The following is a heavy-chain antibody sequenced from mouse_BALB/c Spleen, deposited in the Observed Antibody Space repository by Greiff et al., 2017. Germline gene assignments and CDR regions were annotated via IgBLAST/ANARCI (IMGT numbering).Heavy chain of an antibody. CDR1: GFSLTSYG. Sequence: VQGVESGPGLVAPSQSLSITCTVSGFSLTSYGVHWVRQPPGKGLEWLGVIWAGGSTNYNSALMSRLSISKDNSKSQVFLKMNSLQTDDTAMYYCATLIYYDYDEGFYWGQGTLVTVSA. CDR2: IWAGGST. V-gene: IGHV2-9*02. J-gene: IGHJ3*01. CDR3: ATLIYYDYDEGFY. D-gene: IGHD2-4*01.